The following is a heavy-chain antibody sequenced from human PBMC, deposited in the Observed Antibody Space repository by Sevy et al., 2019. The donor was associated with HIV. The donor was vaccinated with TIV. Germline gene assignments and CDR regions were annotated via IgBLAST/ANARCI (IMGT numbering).Heavy chain of an antibody. CDR3: ASMASGSNYFDY. CDR2: VYSSGST. V-gene: IGHV4-59*01. CDR1: GGSISSYF. D-gene: IGHD3-10*01. J-gene: IGHJ4*02. Sequence: SETLSLSCTVSGGSISSYFWSWIRQPPGKGLEWIGYVYSSGSTHYNPSLKGRVTMSVDTSKDQLSLKLSSVTAADTAVYYCASMASGSNYFDYWGQGTLVTVSS.